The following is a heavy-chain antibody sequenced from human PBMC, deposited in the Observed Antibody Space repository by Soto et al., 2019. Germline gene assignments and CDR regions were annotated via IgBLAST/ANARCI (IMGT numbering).Heavy chain of an antibody. CDR3: ARDQEVMVRAGFGP. Sequence: ASVKVSCKASGYTFTSYYMHWVRQAPGQGLEWMGIINPSGGSTSYAQKFQGRVTMTRDTSTSTVYMELSSLTSEDTAVYYCARDQEVMVRAGFGPWGQGTLVTVPQ. D-gene: IGHD3-10*01. CDR2: INPSGGST. J-gene: IGHJ5*02. V-gene: IGHV1-46*01. CDR1: GYTFTSYY.